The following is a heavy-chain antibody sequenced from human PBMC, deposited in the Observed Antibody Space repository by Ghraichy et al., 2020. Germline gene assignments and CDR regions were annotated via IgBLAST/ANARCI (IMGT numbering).Heavy chain of an antibody. CDR2: ISSSSSYI. V-gene: IGHV3-21*01. J-gene: IGHJ4*02. D-gene: IGHD2-21*01. CDR1: DLSVIRSR. Sequence: GGSLRLSGSAEDLSVIRSRIRWVCQVPGKGMKWVSSISSSSSYIYYADSVKGRFTISRDNAKNSLYLQMNSLRAEDTAVYYCARDMGAVMIARNFDYWGQGTLITASS. CDR3: ARDMGAVMIARNFDY.